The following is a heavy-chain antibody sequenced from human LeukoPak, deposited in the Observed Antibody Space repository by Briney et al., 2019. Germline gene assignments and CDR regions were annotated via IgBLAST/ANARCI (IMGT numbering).Heavy chain of an antibody. Sequence: GESLKISCKGSGYSFASHWITWVRQMPGKGLEWVGRIDPSDSYSNYHLSFRGHVTFSADKSMNTVYLEWSSLRASDTAIYYCARYHKQPVDVGFNWFDPWGQGTLVTVS. J-gene: IGHJ5*02. V-gene: IGHV5-10-1*01. CDR1: GYSFASHW. D-gene: IGHD1/OR15-1a*01. CDR2: IDPSDSYS. CDR3: ARYHKQPVDVGFNWFDP.